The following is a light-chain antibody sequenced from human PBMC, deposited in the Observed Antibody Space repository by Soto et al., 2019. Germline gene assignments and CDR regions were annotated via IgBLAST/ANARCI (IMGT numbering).Light chain of an antibody. CDR3: SSYTSRSTYV. V-gene: IGLV2-14*01. J-gene: IGLJ1*01. CDR2: DVT. CDR1: SSDVGGYNY. Sequence: QSALTQPASVSGYPGQSITISCTGSSSDVGGYNYVSWYQQYPGKAPKLMIYDVTNRPSGVSNRFSGSKSGNTASLTIFGLQPEDEADYCSSYTSRSTYVFGTGTKLTVL.